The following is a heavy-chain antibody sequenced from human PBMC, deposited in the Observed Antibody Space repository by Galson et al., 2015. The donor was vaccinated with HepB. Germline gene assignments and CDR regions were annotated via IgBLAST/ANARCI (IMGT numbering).Heavy chain of an antibody. D-gene: IGHD1-1*01. Sequence: SLRLSCAASGFTFSSYGMHWVRQAPGKGLEWVAVISHDGSNKYYADSVKGRFTISRDNSKNTLYLQMNSLRAEDTAVYYCAKDIGELEQIDAFDIWGQGTMVTVSS. V-gene: IGHV3-30*18. CDR1: GFTFSSYG. CDR2: ISHDGSNK. J-gene: IGHJ3*02. CDR3: AKDIGELEQIDAFDI.